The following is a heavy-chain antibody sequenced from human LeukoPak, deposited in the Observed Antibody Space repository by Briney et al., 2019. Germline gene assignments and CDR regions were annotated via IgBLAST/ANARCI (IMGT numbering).Heavy chain of an antibody. J-gene: IGHJ6*03. V-gene: IGHV4-59*01. CDR3: ARGRDYYGSGSYYNDGYYYYMDV. Sequence: SETLSLTCTVSGGSISSYYWSWIRQPPGKGLEWIGYIYYSGSTNYNPSLKSRVTISVDTSKNQFSLKLSSVTAADTAVYYCARGRDYYGSGSYYNDGYYYYMDVWGKGTTVTVSS. D-gene: IGHD3-10*01. CDR2: IYYSGST. CDR1: GGSISSYY.